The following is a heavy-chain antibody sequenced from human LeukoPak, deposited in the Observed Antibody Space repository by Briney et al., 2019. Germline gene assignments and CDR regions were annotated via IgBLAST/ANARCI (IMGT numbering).Heavy chain of an antibody. J-gene: IGHJ6*03. D-gene: IGHD4-23*01. CDR3: ARGTVVTPPRYYYYMDV. CDR1: GYTFTGYY. Sequence: ASVKVSCKASGYTFTGYYMHWVRQAPGQGLGWMGWINPNSGGTNYAQKFQGRVTMTRDTSISTAYMELSRLRSDDTAVYYCARGTVVTPPRYYYYMDVWGKGTTVTVSS. CDR2: INPNSGGT. V-gene: IGHV1-2*02.